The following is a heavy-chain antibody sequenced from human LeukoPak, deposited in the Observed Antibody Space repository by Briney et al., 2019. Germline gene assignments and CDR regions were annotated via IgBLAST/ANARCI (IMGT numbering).Heavy chain of an antibody. Sequence: SETLSLTCAVSGYSISSGYYWGWIRQPPGKGLERIGSIYHSGSTYYNPSLKSRVTISVDTSKNQFSLKLSSVTAADTAVYYCARQWSSTSDFGYWGQGTLVTVSS. CDR3: ARQWSSTSDFGY. CDR2: IYHSGST. V-gene: IGHV4-38-2*01. J-gene: IGHJ4*02. D-gene: IGHD2-2*01. CDR1: GYSISSGYY.